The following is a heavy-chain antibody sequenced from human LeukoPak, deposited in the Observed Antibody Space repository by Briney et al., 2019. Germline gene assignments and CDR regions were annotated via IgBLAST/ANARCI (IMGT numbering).Heavy chain of an antibody. CDR1: GFTFSDYW. Sequence: GGSLRLSCAASGFTFSDYWMNWVRQAPGKGLEWVANIKQDGSEKYSLDSVKGRFTISRDNARNSLYLQMNSLRAEDTAVYYCAREGGTYCFDYWGQGTLVTVSS. J-gene: IGHJ4*02. CDR3: AREGGTYCFDY. CDR2: IKQDGSEK. D-gene: IGHD1-26*01. V-gene: IGHV3-7*01.